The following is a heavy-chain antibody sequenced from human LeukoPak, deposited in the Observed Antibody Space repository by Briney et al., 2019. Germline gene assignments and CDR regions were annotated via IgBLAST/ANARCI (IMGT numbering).Heavy chain of an antibody. D-gene: IGHD3-16*01. V-gene: IGHV4-4*07. CDR1: GGSISSYY. J-gene: IGHJ6*02. CDR3: ARHLRGGATTGMDV. Sequence: PSETLSLTCTVSGGSISSYYWSWIRQPAGKGLEWIGRIYTSGSTNYNPSLKSRVTISVDTSKNQFSLKLSSVTAADTAVYYCARHLRGGATTGMDVWGQGTTVTVSS. CDR2: IYTSGST.